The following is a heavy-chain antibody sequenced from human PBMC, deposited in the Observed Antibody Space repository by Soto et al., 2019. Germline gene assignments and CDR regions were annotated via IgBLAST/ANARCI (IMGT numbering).Heavy chain of an antibody. Sequence: QITLKESGPTLVKPTQTLTLTCTFSGFSLSTSGVGVGWIRQPPGKALEWLALIYWDDDKGYSPSLKSRLTITKDTSKNQVVLTMTNMDPVDTATYYCAHRDLTTVTTGEFDYWGQGTLVTVSS. V-gene: IGHV2-5*02. CDR1: GFSLSTSGVG. CDR2: IYWDDDK. J-gene: IGHJ4*02. D-gene: IGHD4-17*01. CDR3: AHRDLTTVTTGEFDY.